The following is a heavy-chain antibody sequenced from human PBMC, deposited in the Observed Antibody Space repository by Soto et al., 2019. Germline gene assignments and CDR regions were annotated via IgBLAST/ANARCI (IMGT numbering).Heavy chain of an antibody. CDR1: GYTFTSYG. Sequence: QVQLVQSGAEVKKPGASVKVSCKASGYTFTSYGISWVRQAPGQGLEWMGWISAYNGNTNYAQKLQGRVTMTTDTSPSTAHMELRTLRSDDTAVYYCARVSFDPRPQRERRTDYYYYYGMDVWGQGTTVTVSS. CDR2: ISAYNGNT. J-gene: IGHJ6*02. D-gene: IGHD1-1*01. CDR3: ARVSFDPRPQRERRTDYYYYYGMDV. V-gene: IGHV1-18*01.